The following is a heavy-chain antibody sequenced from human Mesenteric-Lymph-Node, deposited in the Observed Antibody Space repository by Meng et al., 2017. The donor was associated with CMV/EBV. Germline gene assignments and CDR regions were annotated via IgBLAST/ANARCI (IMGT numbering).Heavy chain of an antibody. J-gene: IGHJ6*02. CDR3: ARELWGLTMVRGVIPGYYYYGMDV. V-gene: IGHV4-59*01. Sequence: YWSWIRQPPGKGLEWIGYIYYSGSTNYNPSLKSRVTISVDTSKNQFSLKLSSVTAADTAVYYCARELWGLTMVRGVIPGYYYYGMDVWGQGTTVTVSS. CDR2: IYYSGST. D-gene: IGHD3-10*01. CDR1: Y.